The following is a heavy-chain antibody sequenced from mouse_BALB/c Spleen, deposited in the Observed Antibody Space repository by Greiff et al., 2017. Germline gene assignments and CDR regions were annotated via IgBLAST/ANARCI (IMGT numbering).Heavy chain of an antibody. CDR2: INPSNGRT. CDR1: GYTFTSYW. Sequence: QVQLQQPGADLVKPGASVKLSCKASGYTFTSYWMHWVKQRPGQGLEWIGEINPSNGRTNYNEKFKSKATLTVDKSSSTAYMQLSSLTSEDSAVYYCARGGDGLDYWGQGTSVTVSS. CDR3: ARGGDGLDY. J-gene: IGHJ4*01. D-gene: IGHD2-3*01. V-gene: IGHV1S81*02.